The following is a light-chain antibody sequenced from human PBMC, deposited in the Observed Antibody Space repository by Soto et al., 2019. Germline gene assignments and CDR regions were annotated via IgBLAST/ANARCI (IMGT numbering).Light chain of an antibody. CDR3: QQSNSFPIT. J-gene: IGKJ5*01. CDR2: DAS. CDR1: QDISNW. V-gene: IGKV1D-12*01. Sequence: DIQMTQSPSSVSASVGDRVTITCRASQDISNWLAWYQQKPGKAPRFLIYDASSLQSGVQSRFSGSGSGTHFTLTISSLQPEDFATYCCQQSNSFPITFGQGTRLEIK.